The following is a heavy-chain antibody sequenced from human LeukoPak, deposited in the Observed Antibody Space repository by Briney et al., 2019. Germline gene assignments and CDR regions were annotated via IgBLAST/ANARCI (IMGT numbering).Heavy chain of an antibody. Sequence: AGGSLRLSCVASGFSFSSYVMNWVRQAPGTGLEWGSAISGNGGSTYYADSVKGRFTISRDNSKNTLSLQMDSLRAEDTAVYYCAKGIELWLTYFDHWGQGTLVTASS. CDR3: AKGIELWLTYFDH. J-gene: IGHJ4*02. CDR2: ISGNGGST. D-gene: IGHD5-18*01. V-gene: IGHV3-23*01. CDR1: GFSFSSYV.